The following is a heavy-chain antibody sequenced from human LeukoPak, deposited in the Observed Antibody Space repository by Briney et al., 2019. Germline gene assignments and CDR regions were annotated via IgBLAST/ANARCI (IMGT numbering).Heavy chain of an antibody. CDR1: GGSIIGSFYY. CDR2: ISYSGST. Sequence: SETLSLTCTVSGGSIIGSFYYWGWIRQPPGKGLEWIGYISYSGSTDYNPSLKSRVTISLDTSKNQFSLRLSSVTAADTAVYYCARETRLHSGSYSNDAFDIWGQGTMVTVSS. D-gene: IGHD1-26*01. V-gene: IGHV4-61*01. J-gene: IGHJ3*02. CDR3: ARETRLHSGSYSNDAFDI.